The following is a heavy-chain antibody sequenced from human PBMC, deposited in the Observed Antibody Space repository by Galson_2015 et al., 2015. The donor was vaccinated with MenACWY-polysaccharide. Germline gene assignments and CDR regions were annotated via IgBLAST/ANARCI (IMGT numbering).Heavy chain of an antibody. D-gene: IGHD6-13*01. CDR2: SGRGGGL. Sequence: SLRLSCAASGFSFSANGMSWVRQAPGRGLEWVSGSGRGGGLYYADSVKGGLTVSRDNSKKTLYLQMNTLRAEDTAVYYCAKVGPRSSWTMGIDYWGQGTLVTVSS. CDR1: GFSFSANG. J-gene: IGHJ4*02. V-gene: IGHV3-23*01. CDR3: AKVGPRSSWTMGIDY.